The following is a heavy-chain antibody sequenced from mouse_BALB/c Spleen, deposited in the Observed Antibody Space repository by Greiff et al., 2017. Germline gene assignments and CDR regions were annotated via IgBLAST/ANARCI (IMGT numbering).Heavy chain of an antibody. CDR1: GFTFSSYA. J-gene: IGHJ4*01. V-gene: IGHV5-9-4*01. D-gene: IGHD4-1*01. CDR2: ISSGGSYT. Sequence: EVMLVESGGGLVKPGGSLKLSCAASGFTFSSYAMSWVRQSPEKRLEWVAEISSGGSYTYYPDTVTGRFTISRDNAKNTLYLEMSSLRSEDTAMYYCARETNWDVYYYAMDYWGQGTSVTVSS. CDR3: ARETNWDVYYYAMDY.